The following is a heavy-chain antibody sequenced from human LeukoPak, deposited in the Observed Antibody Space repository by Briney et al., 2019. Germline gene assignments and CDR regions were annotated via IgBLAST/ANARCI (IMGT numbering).Heavy chain of an antibody. V-gene: IGHV3-30-3*01. CDR2: ISYDGSNK. CDR1: EFTFSSYA. Sequence: GGSLRLSCAASEFTFSSYAMHWVRQAPGKGLEWVAVISYDGSNKYYADSVKGRFTISRDNSKNTLYLQMNSLRTEDTTVYYCARVPSGSGSHANPHFDYWGQGTLVTVSS. J-gene: IGHJ4*02. D-gene: IGHD3-10*01. CDR3: ARVPSGSGSHANPHFDY.